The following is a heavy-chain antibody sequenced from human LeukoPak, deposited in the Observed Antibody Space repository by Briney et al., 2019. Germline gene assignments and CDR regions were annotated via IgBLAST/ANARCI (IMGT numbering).Heavy chain of an antibody. CDR1: GFTFSSYW. D-gene: IGHD3-10*01. V-gene: IGHV3-74*01. CDR3: TRAITYFYGSVTYDWFDS. CDR2: IKSDGST. J-gene: IGHJ5*01. Sequence: GGSLRLSCAASGFTFSSYWMHWVRQTPGKGLMWVARIKSDGSTIYADSVQGRFIISRDNAKNMVYLQMNSLRADDTAIYYCTRAITYFYGSVTYDWFDSWGQGTRVAVSS.